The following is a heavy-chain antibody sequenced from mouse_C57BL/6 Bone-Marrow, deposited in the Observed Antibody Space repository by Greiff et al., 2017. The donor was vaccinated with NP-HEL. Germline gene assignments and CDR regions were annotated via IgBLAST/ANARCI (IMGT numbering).Heavy chain of an antibody. Sequence: VQLQQPGAELVKPGASVKLSCKASGYTFTSYWMQWVKQRPGQGLEWIGEIDPSDSYTNYNQKFMGKATLTVDTSSSTAYMQLSSLTSEDSAVYYCARGQDSYFDYWGQGTTLTVSS. D-gene: IGHD6-1*01. CDR2: IDPSDSYT. J-gene: IGHJ2*01. V-gene: IGHV1-50*01. CDR3: ARGQDSYFDY. CDR1: GYTFTSYW.